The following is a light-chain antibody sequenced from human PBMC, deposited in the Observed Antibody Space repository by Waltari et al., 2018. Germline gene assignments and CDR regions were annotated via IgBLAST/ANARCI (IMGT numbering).Light chain of an antibody. CDR3: QQGNSFPIT. J-gene: IGKJ3*01. CDR2: GTS. Sequence: DIQMTQSPSPVSASVGDRVPITRRASQDIGNRLSWYQQKPGKAPNLLIYGTSSLQTGVPSRFSGSGSGTEFTLTISSLQPEDFGTYYCQQGNSFPITFGPGTKVEIK. V-gene: IGKV1-12*01. CDR1: QDIGNR.